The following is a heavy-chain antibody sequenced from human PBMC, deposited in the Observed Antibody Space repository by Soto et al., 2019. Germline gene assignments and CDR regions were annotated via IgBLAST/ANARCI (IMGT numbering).Heavy chain of an antibody. CDR1: GFTFSSYG. Sequence: QVQLVESGGGVVQPGRSLRLSCAASGFTFSSYGMHWVRQAPGKGLEWVAVISYDGSNKYYADSVKGRFTISRDNSKNAMDLQMNSLSAEDTAVDSCANGVYYGGFDPWGQGTLVTVSS. D-gene: IGHD3-16*01. V-gene: IGHV3-30*18. CDR2: ISYDGSNK. CDR3: ANGVYYGGFDP. J-gene: IGHJ5*02.